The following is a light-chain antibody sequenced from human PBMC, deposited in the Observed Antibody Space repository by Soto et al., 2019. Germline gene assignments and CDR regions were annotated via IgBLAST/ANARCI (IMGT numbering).Light chain of an antibody. V-gene: IGKV1-5*01. CDR2: DAS. Sequence: DIQMTPSPSTLSASVADRVTTTCRASQSINRRLAWYQQKPGKAPNLLIYDASTLESGVPARFSGGDSGTEFTLTISSLQPDDFTTFYCQQYNSYPWTFGQGTKVDIK. J-gene: IGKJ1*01. CDR3: QQYNSYPWT. CDR1: QSINRR.